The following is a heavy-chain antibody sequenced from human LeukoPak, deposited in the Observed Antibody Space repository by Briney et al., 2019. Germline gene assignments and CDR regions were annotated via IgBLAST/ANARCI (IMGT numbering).Heavy chain of an antibody. J-gene: IGHJ4*02. CDR2: ISSSGSTI. CDR1: GFTFSSYE. CDR3: ARSSYGDYVQIRPYYFDY. V-gene: IGHV3-48*03. Sequence: GGSLRLSCAASGFTFSSYEMNWVRQAPGKGLEWVSYISSSGSTIYYADSVKGRFTISRDNAKNSLYLQMNSLRAEDTALYYCARSSYGDYVQIRPYYFDYWGQGTLVTVSS. D-gene: IGHD4-17*01.